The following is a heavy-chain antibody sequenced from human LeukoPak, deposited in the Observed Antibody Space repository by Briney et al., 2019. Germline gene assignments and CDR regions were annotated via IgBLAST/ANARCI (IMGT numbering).Heavy chain of an antibody. CDR1: GYTFTSYA. CDR2: INAGNGNT. Sequence: ASVKVSCKASGYTFTSYAMHWVRQAPGQRLEWMGWINAGNGNTKYSQKFQGRVTITRDTSASTAYMELSSLRSEDTAVCYCARGRITMVRGVIIKGDSPLNWGQGTLVTVSS. V-gene: IGHV1-3*01. D-gene: IGHD3-10*01. J-gene: IGHJ4*02. CDR3: ARGRITMVRGVIIKGDSPLN.